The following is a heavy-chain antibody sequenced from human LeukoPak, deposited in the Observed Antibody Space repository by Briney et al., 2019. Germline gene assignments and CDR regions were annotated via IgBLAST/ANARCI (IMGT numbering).Heavy chain of an antibody. V-gene: IGHV1-2*02. CDR2: IGPTGNT. Sequence: ASVKVSCKASGYTFTAYYMHWVRQAPGQGLEWIGCIGPTGNTVYVQKFQGRVTVTRDTSINTVYMEVNSLRSDDTAVYSCAREYSSSYNWFDPWGQGTLVTVSS. CDR1: GYTFTAYY. D-gene: IGHD6-13*01. CDR3: AREYSSSYNWFDP. J-gene: IGHJ5*02.